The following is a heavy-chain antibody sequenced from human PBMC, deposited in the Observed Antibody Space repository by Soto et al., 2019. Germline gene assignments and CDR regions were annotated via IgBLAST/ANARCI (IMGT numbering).Heavy chain of an antibody. CDR2: ISGSGGST. V-gene: IGHV3-23*01. J-gene: IGHJ4*02. D-gene: IGHD1-26*01. CDR1: GFTFSNYA. Sequence: EVQLLESGGGLVQPGGSLRLSCAASGFTFSNYAMSWVRQAPGKGLEWVSAISGSGGSTYYADSVKGRFTISRDNSKNTLYLQMNSLRAEDTAVYYCAKATHHSGSYPLFDYWGQGTLVTVSS. CDR3: AKATHHSGSYPLFDY.